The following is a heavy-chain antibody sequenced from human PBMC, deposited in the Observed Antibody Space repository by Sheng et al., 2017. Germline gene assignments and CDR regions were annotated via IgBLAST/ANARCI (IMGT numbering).Heavy chain of an antibody. CDR1: GFTFSSYG. CDR3: ARDGDTVTTTTRYFQH. Sequence: QVQLVESGGGVVQPGRSLRLSCAASGFTFSSYGMHWVRQAPGKGLEWVAVIWYDGSNKYYADSVKGRFTISRDNSKNTLYLQMNSLRAEDTAVYYCARDGDTVTTTTRYFQHWGQGTLVTVSS. D-gene: IGHD4-17*01. CDR2: IWYDGSNK. J-gene: IGHJ1*01. V-gene: IGHV3-33*01.